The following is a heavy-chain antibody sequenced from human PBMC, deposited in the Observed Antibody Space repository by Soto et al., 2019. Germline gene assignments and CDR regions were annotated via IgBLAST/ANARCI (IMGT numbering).Heavy chain of an antibody. J-gene: IGHJ3*02. CDR3: ERLGHYYSTGHYLAGPIDI. CDR1: GYTFTSYV. V-gene: IGHV1-18*01. Sequence: ASVKVSCKASGYTFTSYVITWVRQAPGQGLEWMGWISAYNGNTNYAQKLQGRVTMTTDTSTSTAYMELRSLRSDDTAVYYCERLGHYYSTGHYLAGPIDIWGPAKMVTV. D-gene: IGHD3-22*01. CDR2: ISAYNGNT.